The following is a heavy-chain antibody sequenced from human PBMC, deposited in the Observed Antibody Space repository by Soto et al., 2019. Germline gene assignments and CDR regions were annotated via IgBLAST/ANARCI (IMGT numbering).Heavy chain of an antibody. V-gene: IGHV3-23*01. CDR3: AKVGAARRALDY. D-gene: IGHD6-6*01. CDR2: ISGSGGST. Sequence: PGGSLRLSCAASGFTFSSYAMSWVRQAPGKGLEWVSAISGSGGSTYYADSVKGRFTISRGNSKNTLYLQMNSLRAEDTAVYYCAKVGAARRALDYWGQGTLVTVSS. CDR1: GFTFSSYA. J-gene: IGHJ4*02.